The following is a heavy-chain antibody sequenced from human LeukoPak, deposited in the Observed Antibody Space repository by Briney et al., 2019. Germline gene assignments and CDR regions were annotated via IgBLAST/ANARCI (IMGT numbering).Heavy chain of an antibody. CDR1: GGSINSYY. J-gene: IGHJ4*02. V-gene: IGHV4-4*07. D-gene: IGHD6-13*01. Sequence: SETLSLTCTVSGGSINSYYWGWIRQPAGKGLEWIGRMYNNGSTNYNPSLKSRVTISVDTSKNQFSLKLSSVTAADTAVYYCARVHSSSWYSDYWGQGTLVTVSS. CDR2: MYNNGST. CDR3: ARVHSSSWYSDY.